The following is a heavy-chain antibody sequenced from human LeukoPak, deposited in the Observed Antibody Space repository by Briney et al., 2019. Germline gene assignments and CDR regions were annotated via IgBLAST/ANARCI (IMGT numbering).Heavy chain of an antibody. J-gene: IGHJ4*02. Sequence: PSETLSLTCAVSGGSISSNNWWSWVRPPPGKGLEWIGEVYYTGSTNYNPSLKSRVTVSVDKSKSQFSLKLSSVTAADTAVYYCARVKYYYGSGTFDYWGQGTLVTVSS. CDR1: GGSISSNNW. CDR3: ARVKYYYGSGTFDY. D-gene: IGHD3-10*01. V-gene: IGHV4-4*02. CDR2: VYYTGST.